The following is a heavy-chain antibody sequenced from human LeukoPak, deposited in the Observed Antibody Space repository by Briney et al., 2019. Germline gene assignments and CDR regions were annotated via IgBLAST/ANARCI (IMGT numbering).Heavy chain of an antibody. D-gene: IGHD3-10*01. CDR1: GFTFSSYG. CDR2: IWYDGSNK. V-gene: IGHV3-33*06. CDR3: AKGAPNMVRGVIYYYYYYMDV. J-gene: IGHJ6*03. Sequence: GGSLRLSCAASGFTFSSYGMHWVRQAPGKGLEWVAVIWYDGSNKYYADSVKGRFTISRDNSKDTLYLQMNSLRAEDTAVYYCAKGAPNMVRGVIYYYYYYMDVWGKGTTVTVSS.